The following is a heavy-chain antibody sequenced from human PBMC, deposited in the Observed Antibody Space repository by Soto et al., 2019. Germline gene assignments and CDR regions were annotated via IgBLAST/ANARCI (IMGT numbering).Heavy chain of an antibody. Sequence: QVQLHQWGAGLLKPSETLSLTCAVNGGSFSGYYWSWIRQSPGKGLEWIGEIDHRGRTNYNPSLKRRVNISVDTSKNQFSLKLRSVTAADTAVYYCARFASDYYYSLDVWGQGTTVTVSS. CDR3: ARFASDYYYSLDV. V-gene: IGHV4-34*01. CDR1: GGSFSGYY. J-gene: IGHJ6*02. CDR2: IDHRGRT.